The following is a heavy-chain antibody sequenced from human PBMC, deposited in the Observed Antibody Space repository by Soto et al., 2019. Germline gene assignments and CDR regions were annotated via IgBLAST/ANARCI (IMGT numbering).Heavy chain of an antibody. J-gene: IGHJ4*02. CDR2: IDAYGTST. V-gene: IGHV3-74*01. CDR1: GYTFSIDW. CDR3: TTGIGGKGAY. Sequence: VGSQRLRCAASGYTFSIDWMHRVHQVPGKGLPWVARIDAYGTSTNHAACVKGRFAIARDNARNYLYLEMNSLRAEDTALYYCTTGIGGKGAYWRPGTLVTV. D-gene: IGHD3-10*01.